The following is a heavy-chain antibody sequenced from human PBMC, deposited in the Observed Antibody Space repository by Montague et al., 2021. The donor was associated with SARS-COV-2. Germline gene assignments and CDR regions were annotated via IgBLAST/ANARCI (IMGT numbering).Heavy chain of an antibody. CDR1: GGSISSYY. Sequence: SETLSLTSTVSGGSISSYYWSWIRQPPGRGLEWIGYIYYSGSTDYSPSLKSRVTISLDTSKNQFSLKVTSVTAADTAVYYCARGGGYYNYGLDVWGLGTTVTVSS. CDR2: IYYSGST. CDR3: ARGGGYYNYGLDV. J-gene: IGHJ6*02. V-gene: IGHV4-59*01. D-gene: IGHD3-22*01.